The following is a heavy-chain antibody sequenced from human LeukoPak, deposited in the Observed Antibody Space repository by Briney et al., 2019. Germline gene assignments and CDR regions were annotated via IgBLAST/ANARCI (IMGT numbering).Heavy chain of an antibody. Sequence: ASVKVSCKASGYTFTGYYMHWVRQAPGQGLEWMGWINPNSGGTNYAQKFQGRVNMTRDTAISTAHMELSSLTFDDTAIYYCARVGYFYGSGSQTGGYLDYWGQGTLVTVSS. V-gene: IGHV1-2*02. D-gene: IGHD3-10*01. CDR2: INPNSGGT. J-gene: IGHJ4*02. CDR3: ARVGYFYGSGSQTGGYLDY. CDR1: GYTFTGYY.